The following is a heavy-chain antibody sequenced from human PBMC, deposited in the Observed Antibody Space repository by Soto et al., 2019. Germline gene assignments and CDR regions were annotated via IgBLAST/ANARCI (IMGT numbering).Heavy chain of an antibody. V-gene: IGHV5-10-1*01. CDR1: GYSFTSYR. Sequence: GESLKISCKGSGYSFTSYRIRWVRQMPGKGLEWMGRIDPSDSYTNYSPSFQGHVTISADKSISTAYLQWSSLKASDTAMYYWARPGRDGMDVWGQGTTVTVSS. CDR3: ARPGRDGMDV. J-gene: IGHJ6*02. CDR2: IDPSDSYT.